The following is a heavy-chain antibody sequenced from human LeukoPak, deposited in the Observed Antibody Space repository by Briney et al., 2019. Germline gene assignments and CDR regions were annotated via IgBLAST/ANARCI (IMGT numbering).Heavy chain of an antibody. Sequence: GGSLRLSCAASGVTFSSYSMNWVRQAPGKGLEWVSSISSSSSYIYYADSVKGRFTISRDNAKNSLYLQMNSLRAEDTAVYYCARGGYDSSGYYYFDYWGQGTLVTVSS. V-gene: IGHV3-21*01. J-gene: IGHJ4*02. D-gene: IGHD3-22*01. CDR3: ARGGYDSSGYYYFDY. CDR1: GVTFSSYS. CDR2: ISSSSSYI.